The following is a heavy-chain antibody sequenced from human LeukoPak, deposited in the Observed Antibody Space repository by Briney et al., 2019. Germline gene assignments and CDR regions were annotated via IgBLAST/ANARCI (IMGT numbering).Heavy chain of an antibody. CDR3: ARENPEFYDSSGYYLGAFDI. V-gene: IGHV4-59*12. CDR2: IYYSGST. CDR1: DGSMNNDY. J-gene: IGHJ3*02. D-gene: IGHD3-22*01. Sequence: SETLSLTCSVSDGSMNNDYWTWIRQPPGKGLEWIGYIYYSGSTNYNPSLKSRVTISVDTSKNQFSLKLSSVTAADTAVYYCARENPEFYDSSGYYLGAFDIWGQGTMVTVSS.